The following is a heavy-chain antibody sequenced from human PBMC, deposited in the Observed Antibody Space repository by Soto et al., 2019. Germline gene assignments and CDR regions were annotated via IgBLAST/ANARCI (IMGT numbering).Heavy chain of an antibody. J-gene: IGHJ4*02. D-gene: IGHD3-10*01. V-gene: IGHV1-2*02. CDR1: GYPFTTYY. Sequence: HVQLVQSGTEVKKPGASVRVSCMASGYPFTTYYIHWVRQAPGQGLEWMGWIDPRRGGTVYEQKLPGRVTMTTDTSNRTVYMDLSGLAYDGTALNYCATDDYGIFTYWGQGSLVTVSS. CDR3: ATDDYGIFTY. CDR2: IDPRRGGT.